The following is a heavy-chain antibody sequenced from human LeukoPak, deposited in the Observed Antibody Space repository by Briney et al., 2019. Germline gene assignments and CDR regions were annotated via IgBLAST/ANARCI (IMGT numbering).Heavy chain of an antibody. CDR1: GYTFTGYY. V-gene: IGHV1-2*06. Sequence: GASVKVSCKASGYTFTGYYMHWVRQAPGQGLEWMGRINPNSGGTNYAQKFQGRVTMTRDTSISTAYMELSRLRSDDTAVYYCARVDSSSWPYYYYGMDVWGQGTTVTVSS. D-gene: IGHD6-13*01. CDR3: ARVDSSSWPYYYYGMDV. CDR2: INPNSGGT. J-gene: IGHJ6*02.